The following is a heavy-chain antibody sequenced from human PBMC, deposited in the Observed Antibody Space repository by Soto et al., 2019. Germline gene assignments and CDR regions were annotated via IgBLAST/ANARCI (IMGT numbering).Heavy chain of an antibody. J-gene: IGHJ4*02. CDR1: GYIFTSYY. D-gene: IGHD3-16*02. Sequence: GASVKVSCKASGYIFTSYYIHWVRQAPGQGLEWMGWINPFDGSRMFAQSFQGRVTMTRDTSTSTVYMEVSSLRSDDTAVYYCARWAPRYDYWGQRTLVTVSS. CDR2: INPFDGSR. CDR3: ARWAPRYDY. V-gene: IGHV1-46*01.